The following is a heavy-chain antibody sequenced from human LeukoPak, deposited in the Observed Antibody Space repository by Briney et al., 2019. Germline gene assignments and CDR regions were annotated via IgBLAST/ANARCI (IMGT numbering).Heavy chain of an antibody. CDR1: GFSLSTSGVG. J-gene: IGHJ3*02. CDR2: IYWDDDK. D-gene: IGHD3-10*01. CDR3: AHTLLLWFGELPIKAHGFDI. Sequence: SGPTLVEPTQTLTLTCTFSGFSLSTSGVGVGWIRQPPGKALEWLALIYWDDDKRYSPSLKSRLTITKDTSKNQVVLTMTNMDPVDTATYHCAHTLLLWFGELPIKAHGFDIWGQGTMVTVSS. V-gene: IGHV2-5*02.